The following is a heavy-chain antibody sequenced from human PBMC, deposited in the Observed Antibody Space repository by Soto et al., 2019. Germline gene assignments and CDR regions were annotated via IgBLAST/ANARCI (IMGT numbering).Heavy chain of an antibody. V-gene: IGHV4-31*03. J-gene: IGHJ6*02. CDR3: ARDSDSLRFLDDLVPIDIVVVPAAYYYYGMDV. CDR2: IYYSGST. CDR1: GGSISSGGDY. D-gene: IGHD2-2*01. Sequence: PSETLSLTCTVSGGSISSGGDYWSWIRQHPGKGLEWIGYIYYSGSTYYNPSLKSRVTKSVDTSKNQFSLKLSSVTAANTAVYYCARDSDSLRFLDDLVPIDIVVVPAAYYYYGMDVWGQGTTVTVSS.